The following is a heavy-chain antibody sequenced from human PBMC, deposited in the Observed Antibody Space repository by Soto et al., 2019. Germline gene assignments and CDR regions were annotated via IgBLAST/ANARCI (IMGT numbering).Heavy chain of an antibody. CDR3: VRDLGKEEDNWNYPLGWFDP. D-gene: IGHD1-7*01. CDR1: GFTFSSYA. J-gene: IGHJ5*02. Sequence: GGSLRLSCAASGFTFSSYALSWVRQGPGKGLEWVSVITSSGDRAYYAASVEGRFTISRDNSKNTLYLQMSSLRVEDTAVYYCVRDLGKEEDNWNYPLGWFDPWGQGTLVTVSS. V-gene: IGHV3-23*01. CDR2: ITSSGDRA.